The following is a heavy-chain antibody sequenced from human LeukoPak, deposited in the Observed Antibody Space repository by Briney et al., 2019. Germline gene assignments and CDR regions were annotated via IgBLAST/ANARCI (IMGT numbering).Heavy chain of an antibody. CDR1: GFSFNSYA. J-gene: IGHJ4*01. Sequence: GGSLRLSCAASGFSFNSYAMHWARQAPGKGLEWVAVISYDGSNKYYADSVKGRFTISRDNSKNTLYLQMNSLRAEDTAVYYCAKDRYYYDSSGYFHYWGQGTLVTVSS. D-gene: IGHD3-22*01. CDR2: ISYDGSNK. CDR3: AKDRYYYDSSGYFHY. V-gene: IGHV3-30*04.